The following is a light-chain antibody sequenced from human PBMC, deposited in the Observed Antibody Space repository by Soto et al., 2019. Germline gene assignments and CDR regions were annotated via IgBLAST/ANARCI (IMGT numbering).Light chain of an antibody. J-gene: IGKJ1*01. V-gene: IGKV1-5*01. CDR1: QNIGTS. CDR2: DAS. Sequence: DIQMTQSPSTLSASVGDIVTITFRASQNIGTSLAWYQQTPGKAPKLLISDASTLESGVPSRFSGSGSETQFTLTISGLQPEDFATYYCQQHYTYWWTFGQGTKVDIK. CDR3: QQHYTYWWT.